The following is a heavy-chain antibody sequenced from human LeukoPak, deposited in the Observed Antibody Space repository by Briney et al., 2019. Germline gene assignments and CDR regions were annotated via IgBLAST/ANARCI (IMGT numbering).Heavy chain of an antibody. CDR3: ARSHYYDSSGSKNNWFDP. CDR2: INHSGST. D-gene: IGHD3-22*01. J-gene: IGHJ5*02. Sequence: SETLSLTCAVYGGSFSGYYWSWLRQPPGKGLEWIGEINHSGSTNSNPSLKSRVTISVDTSKNQFSLKLSSVTAADTALYYCARSHYYDSSGSKNNWFDPWGQGTLVTVSS. CDR1: GGSFSGYY. V-gene: IGHV4-34*01.